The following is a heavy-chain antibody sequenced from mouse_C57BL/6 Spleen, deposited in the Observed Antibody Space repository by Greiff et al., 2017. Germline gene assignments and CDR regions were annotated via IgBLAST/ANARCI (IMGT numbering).Heavy chain of an antibody. Sequence: VQLQQSGPELVKPGASVTISCKASGYSFTDYNLNWVKQSNGKSLEWIGVFNPNYGTTSYNQKFKGKATLTVDQSSSTAYMQLNGLTSEDSAVYYCARGSSNYQYFDVWGTGTTVTVSS. CDR1: GYSFTDYN. V-gene: IGHV1-39*01. D-gene: IGHD2-5*01. CDR3: ARGSSNYQYFDV. CDR2: FNPNYGTT. J-gene: IGHJ1*03.